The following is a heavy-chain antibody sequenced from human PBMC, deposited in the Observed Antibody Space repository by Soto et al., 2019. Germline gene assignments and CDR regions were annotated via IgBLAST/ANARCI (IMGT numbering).Heavy chain of an antibody. J-gene: IGHJ4*02. D-gene: IGHD6-13*01. CDR2: IIPIFGTA. CDR1: GGTFSSYA. V-gene: IGHV1-69*13. CDR3: ARSGYSSSHLGY. Sequence: SVKVSCKASGGTFSSYAISWVRQAPGQGLEWMGGIIPIFGTANYAQKFQGRVTITADESTSTAYMELSSLRSEDTAVYYCARSGYSSSHLGYWGQGTLVTVSS.